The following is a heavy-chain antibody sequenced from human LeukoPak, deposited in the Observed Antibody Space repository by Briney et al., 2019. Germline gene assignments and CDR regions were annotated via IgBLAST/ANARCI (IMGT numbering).Heavy chain of an antibody. CDR1: GFSVSNNF. J-gene: IGHJ4*02. V-gene: IGHV3-53*01. Sequence: GGSLRLSCAASGFSVSNNFMNWVRQAPGTGLEWVSVIFRGGSTYYADSVKGRFTISRDNSKNTLFLHMSSLRAEDSAMYYCARGEAVAGIDVWGQGTQVTVSS. D-gene: IGHD6-19*01. CDR2: IFRGGST. CDR3: ARGEAVAGIDV.